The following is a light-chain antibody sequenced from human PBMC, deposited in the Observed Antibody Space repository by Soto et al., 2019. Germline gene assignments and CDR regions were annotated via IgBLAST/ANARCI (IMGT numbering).Light chain of an antibody. CDR1: QSVGSN. J-gene: IGKJ4*01. CDR2: GAS. V-gene: IGKV3-11*01. CDR3: QQRSNWGRLT. Sequence: EIVMTQSPATLSVSPGERATLSCRASQSVGSNLAWYQQKPGQAPRLLIYGASTRATGIPARFSGSGSGTDFTLTISSLEPEDFAVYYCQQRSNWGRLTFGGGTKVDI.